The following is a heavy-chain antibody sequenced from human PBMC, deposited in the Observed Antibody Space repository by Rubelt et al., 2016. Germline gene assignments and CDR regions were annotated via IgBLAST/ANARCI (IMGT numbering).Heavy chain of an antibody. V-gene: IGHV3-30*07. CDR3: DFDF. J-gene: IGHJ4*02. Sequence: DSVKGRFTISRDNSKNTLYLQMNSLRAEDTALYYCDFDFWGQGTRVTVSS.